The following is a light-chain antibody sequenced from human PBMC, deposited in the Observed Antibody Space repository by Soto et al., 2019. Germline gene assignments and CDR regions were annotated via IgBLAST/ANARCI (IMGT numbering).Light chain of an antibody. Sequence: QSALTQPASVSGSPGQSITISCTGTSSDFGGYNYVSWYQRHPGKAPNLMIYDVSNRPSGVSNRFSGSKSGNTASLTISGLQAEDEADYYCSSYTSSRGVFGGGTKVTVL. CDR1: SSDFGGYNY. J-gene: IGLJ2*01. CDR3: SSYTSSRGV. CDR2: DVS. V-gene: IGLV2-14*01.